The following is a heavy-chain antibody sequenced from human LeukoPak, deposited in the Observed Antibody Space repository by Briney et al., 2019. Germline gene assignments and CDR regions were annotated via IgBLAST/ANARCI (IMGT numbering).Heavy chain of an antibody. CDR3: ARVLLGSWDWFDP. Sequence: GGSLRLSCAASKFTFRSYWMHWVRQAPGKGLVWVSCINPDGGTTNYADSVKGRFTISRDNAKNTLYLQMNSLRAEDTAVYYCARVLLGSWDWFDPWGQGTLVTVSS. CDR1: KFTFRSYW. D-gene: IGHD3-10*01. J-gene: IGHJ5*02. CDR2: INPDGGTT. V-gene: IGHV3-74*01.